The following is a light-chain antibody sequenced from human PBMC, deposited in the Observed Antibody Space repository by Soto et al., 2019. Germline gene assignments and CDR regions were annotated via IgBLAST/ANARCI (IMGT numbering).Light chain of an antibody. CDR3: QQRSNWPPT. CDR1: QSVSSY. J-gene: IGKJ5*01. CDR2: DAY. Sequence: EIVLTQSPATLSLSPGESATLSCRASQSVSSYLSWYQQKPGQAPRLLIYDAYNRATGITARFSGSGSGTDFTLTISSLEPEDFAVYYCQQRSNWPPTFGPGTRLEIK. V-gene: IGKV3-11*01.